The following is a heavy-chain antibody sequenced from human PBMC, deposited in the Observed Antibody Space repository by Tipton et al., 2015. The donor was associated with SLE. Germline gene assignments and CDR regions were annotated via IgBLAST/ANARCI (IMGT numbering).Heavy chain of an antibody. V-gene: IGHV4-39*07. CDR3: ASGGKRRPVLAPAVEV. CDR2: IYYSGST. J-gene: IGHJ4*02. Sequence: TLSLTCTVSGGYISSSSYYWGWIRQPPGKGLEWIGSIYYSGSTYYNPSLKSRVTISVDTSKNQFSLKLSSVTAADTAVYYCASGGKRRPVLAPAVEVWGQGTLVTVSS. CDR1: GGYISSSSYY. D-gene: IGHD2-15*01.